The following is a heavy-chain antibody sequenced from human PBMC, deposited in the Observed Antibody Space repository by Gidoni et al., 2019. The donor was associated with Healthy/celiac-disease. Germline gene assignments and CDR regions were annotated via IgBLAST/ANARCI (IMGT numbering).Heavy chain of an antibody. CDR3: ARDKGVEDSSSWYYYYYYGMDV. CDR1: GGTFSSYA. CDR2: IIPIFGTA. V-gene: IGHV1-69*01. Sequence: QVQLVQSGAEVKKPGSSVKVSCKASGGTFSSYAISWVRQAPGQGLEWMGGIIPIFGTANYAQKFQGRVTITADESTSTAYMELSSLRSEDTAVYYCARDKGVEDSSSWYYYYYYGMDVWGQGTTVTVSS. D-gene: IGHD6-13*01. J-gene: IGHJ6*02.